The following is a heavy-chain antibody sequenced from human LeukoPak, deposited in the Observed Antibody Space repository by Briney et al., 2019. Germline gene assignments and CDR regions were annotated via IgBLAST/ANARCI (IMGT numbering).Heavy chain of an antibody. J-gene: IGHJ4*02. V-gene: IGHV3-21*01. CDR2: ISSSSSYI. CDR3: ARGGVAMAGIGYY. Sequence: GGSLRLSCAASGFTFSSYSMHWVRQAPGKGLEWVSSISSSSSYIYYADAVKGRFTISRDNAKNSLYLQMNSLRAEDTAVYYCARGGVAMAGIGYYWGQETLVTVSS. D-gene: IGHD6-19*01. CDR1: GFTFSSYS.